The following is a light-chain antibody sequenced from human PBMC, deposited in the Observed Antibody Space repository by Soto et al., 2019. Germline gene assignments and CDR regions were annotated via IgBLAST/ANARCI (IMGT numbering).Light chain of an antibody. CDR2: TAS. CDR3: QKYNSAPFT. Sequence: DIQMTQSPSSLSASVGDRVTITCRARQGLSTYLAWYQQKPGKVPMLLISTASTLQSGVTSRFSGSGSETDFTLTISNLQPEDVATYYCQKYNSAPFTFGPGTKVDIK. J-gene: IGKJ3*01. CDR1: QGLSTY. V-gene: IGKV1-27*01.